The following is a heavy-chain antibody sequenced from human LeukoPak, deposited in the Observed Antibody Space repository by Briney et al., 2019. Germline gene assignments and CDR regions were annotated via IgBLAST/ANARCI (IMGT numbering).Heavy chain of an antibody. CDR1: GYTFTNYG. V-gene: IGHV1-18*03. Sequence: AAVKVSCKASGYTFTNYGITWVRQAPGQGLEWMGWISSYNGNTNYAQEFQGRVTMTTDTSTSRAYMELRSLRSDDMAVYFCARGAYSSGLDYWGQGTLVTVSS. CDR3: ARGAYSSGLDY. CDR2: ISSYNGNT. D-gene: IGHD6-19*01. J-gene: IGHJ4*02.